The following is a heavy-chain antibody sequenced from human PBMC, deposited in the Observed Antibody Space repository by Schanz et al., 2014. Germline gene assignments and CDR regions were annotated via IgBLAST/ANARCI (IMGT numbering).Heavy chain of an antibody. J-gene: IGHJ4*02. Sequence: QLLESGGGLVQPGGSLRLSCAASGFTFSSYAMSWIRQAPGKGLEWVSSISSSGSYIYFPDSVKGRFTISRDNSKNTLSLQMSSLRAEDTTVYYCVRDKKGIVAEYEKDAFAYWGQGTLVTVSS. CDR1: GFTFSSYA. V-gene: IGHV3-23*01. D-gene: IGHD2-15*01. CDR3: VRDKKGIVAEYEKDAFAY. CDR2: ISSSGSYI.